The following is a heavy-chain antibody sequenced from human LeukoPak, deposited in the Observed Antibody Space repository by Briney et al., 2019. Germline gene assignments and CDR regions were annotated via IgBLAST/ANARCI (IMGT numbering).Heavy chain of an antibody. V-gene: IGHV4-59*01. CDR2: ISYSGST. Sequence: SETLSLTCTVSGGSFSSYYWSWIRQPPGKGLEWIGYISYSGSTNYNPSLKSRVSISVETSKNQFSLKLSSVTAADTAVYYCARGNWNYASFWFDPWGQGTLVTVSS. CDR1: GGSFSSYY. J-gene: IGHJ5*02. CDR3: ARGNWNYASFWFDP. D-gene: IGHD1-7*01.